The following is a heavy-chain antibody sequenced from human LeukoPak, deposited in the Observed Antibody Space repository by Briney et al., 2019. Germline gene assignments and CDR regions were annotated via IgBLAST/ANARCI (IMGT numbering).Heavy chain of an antibody. V-gene: IGHV3-23*01. Sequence: PGGSLRLSCAASGFTFRGYAMSWVRQAPGKGLEWALAISGSGTSTYYADSVKGRFTISRDNSKNTLYLQMNSLRAEDTAVYYCEGTYYYDSSDDYWGQGTLVTVSS. CDR2: ISGSGTST. D-gene: IGHD3-22*01. CDR1: GFTFRGYA. CDR3: EGTYYYDSSDDY. J-gene: IGHJ4*02.